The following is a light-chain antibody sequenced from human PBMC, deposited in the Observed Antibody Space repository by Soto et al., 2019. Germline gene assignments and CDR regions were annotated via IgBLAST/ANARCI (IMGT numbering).Light chain of an antibody. CDR2: DVS. CDR3: SSHTSSSTSDV. Sequence: QSVLTQPASVSGSPGQSITISCTGTSSDVGGYNYVSWYQQHPGKAPKLMIYDVSNRPSGVSNRFSGSKSANTASLTISGLQAEDEADYYCSSHTSSSTSDVFGTGTKLTVL. CDR1: SSDVGGYNY. J-gene: IGLJ1*01. V-gene: IGLV2-14*01.